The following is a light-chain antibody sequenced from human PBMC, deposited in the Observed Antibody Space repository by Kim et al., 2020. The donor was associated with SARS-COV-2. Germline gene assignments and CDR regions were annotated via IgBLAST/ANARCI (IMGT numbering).Light chain of an antibody. J-gene: IGLJ2*01. CDR3: MIWPRNAVL. V-gene: IGLV5-37*01. CDR2: YFSDSDK. Sequence: LPSTLPSNINIGSHNVYWFQQKPGSPPRYLLYYFSDSDKGQGSGVPSRFSGSKDASANTGILLISGLQSEDEADYYCMIWPRNAVLFGGGTQLTVL. CDR1: SNINIGSHN.